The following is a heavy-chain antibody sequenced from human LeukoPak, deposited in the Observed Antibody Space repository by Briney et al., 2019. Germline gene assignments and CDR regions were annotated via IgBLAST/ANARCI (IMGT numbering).Heavy chain of an antibody. D-gene: IGHD3-3*01. V-gene: IGHV4-59*01. CDR1: GGSISGYY. CDR3: ARVSKDDFWSGYSYYYYMDV. Sequence: SETLSLTCTVSGGSISGYYWHWIRQPPGKGLEWIGYISYSGSTNYNPSLKSQVTISVDTSKNQFSLKLSSVTAADTAVYYCARVSKDDFWSGYSYYYYMDVWGKGTTVTVSS. CDR2: ISYSGST. J-gene: IGHJ6*03.